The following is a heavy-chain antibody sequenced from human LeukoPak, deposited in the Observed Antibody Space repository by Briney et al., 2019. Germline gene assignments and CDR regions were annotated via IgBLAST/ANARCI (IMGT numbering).Heavy chain of an antibody. Sequence: GASVKVSCKASGYTFTGYYMHWVRQAPGQGLEWMGWINPNSGGTNYAQKFQGRVTMTRDTSISTAYMELSRLRSDDTAVYYCARGAGYDSSGYYDYWGQGTLVTVSS. J-gene: IGHJ4*02. V-gene: IGHV1-2*02. D-gene: IGHD3-22*01. CDR2: INPNSGGT. CDR1: GYTFTGYY. CDR3: ARGAGYDSSGYYDY.